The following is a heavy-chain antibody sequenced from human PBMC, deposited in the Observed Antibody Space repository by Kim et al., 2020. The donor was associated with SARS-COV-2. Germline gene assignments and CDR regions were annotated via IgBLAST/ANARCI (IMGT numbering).Heavy chain of an antibody. CDR3: AKYFSGSYFGYDY. CDR2: ISYDGSNK. V-gene: IGHV3-30*18. Sequence: GGSLRLSCAASGFTFNTYGMHWVRQAPGKGLEWVAVISYDGSNKYYADSVKGRFTISRDNSKNTLYLQMNSLRIEDTAVYYCAKYFSGSYFGYDYWGQGTLVTPSS. J-gene: IGHJ4*02. D-gene: IGHD1-26*01. CDR1: GFTFNTYG.